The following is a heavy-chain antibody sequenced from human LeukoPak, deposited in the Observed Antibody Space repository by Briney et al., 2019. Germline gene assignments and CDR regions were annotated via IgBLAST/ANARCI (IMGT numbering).Heavy chain of an antibody. D-gene: IGHD3-10*01. V-gene: IGHV3-23*01. J-gene: IGHJ4*02. Sequence: GGSLRLSCAASGFTFTTYPMSWVRQAPGKGLEWVSGISATDDVTYYAESVKGRFTISRDNSKNTLYLQMNSVRGEDTAVYYCARDQISLLQCYGEFLGEFDYWGQGTLVTVSS. CDR2: ISATDDVT. CDR3: ARDQISLLQCYGEFLGEFDY. CDR1: GFTFTTYP.